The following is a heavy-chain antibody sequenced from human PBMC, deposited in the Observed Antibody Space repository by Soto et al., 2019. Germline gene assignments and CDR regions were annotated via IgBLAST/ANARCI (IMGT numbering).Heavy chain of an antibody. V-gene: IGHV2-5*02. CDR2: IYWDDSK. CDR3: AHKGPEDWPLDY. D-gene: IGHD3-9*01. Sequence: QITLKESGPTLVRPTQTLTLTCAFSGFSLSTSGVGVGWIRQPPGKALEWLAVIYWDDSKHYSPSLRVRLTITKDTSKNQVVLTMTNMDPTDTGTYYCAHKGPEDWPLDYWGQGTLVTVSS. CDR1: GFSLSTSGVG. J-gene: IGHJ4*02.